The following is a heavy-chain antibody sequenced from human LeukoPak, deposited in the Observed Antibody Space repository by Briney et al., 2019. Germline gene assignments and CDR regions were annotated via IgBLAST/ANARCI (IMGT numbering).Heavy chain of an antibody. J-gene: IGHJ4*02. CDR2: INSDGSST. V-gene: IGHV3-74*01. D-gene: IGHD1-26*01. Sequence: GGSLRLSCAASGFTFSSYWMHWVRQAPGKGLVWVSRINSDGSSTNYADSVKGRFTISRDNAKNTLHLQMNSLRAEDTAVYYCASLSGSNSADYWGRGTLVTASS. CDR3: ASLSGSNSADY. CDR1: GFTFSSYW.